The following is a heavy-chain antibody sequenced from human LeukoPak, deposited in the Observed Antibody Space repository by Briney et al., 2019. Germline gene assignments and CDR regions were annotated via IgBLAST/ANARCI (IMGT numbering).Heavy chain of an antibody. CDR1: GSTFSSYA. V-gene: IGHV3-30-3*01. CDR3: AVTDLDY. CDR2: ISYDGSNK. J-gene: IGHJ4*02. Sequence: GGSLRLSCAASGSTFSSYAMHWVRQAPGKGLEWVAVISYDGSNKYYADSVKGRFTISRDNSKNTLYLQMNSLRAEDTAVYYCAVTDLDYWGQGTLVTVSS. D-gene: IGHD2-21*02.